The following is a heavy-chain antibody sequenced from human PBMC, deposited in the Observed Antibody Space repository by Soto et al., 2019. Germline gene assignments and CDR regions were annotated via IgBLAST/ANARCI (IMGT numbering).Heavy chain of an antibody. J-gene: IGHJ4*02. Sequence: SVKVSCKASGGTFSNYVVNWVRQAPGQGLEWMGRIIPISGAENYAQKFQGRVTITADKSTSTPYMELSSLRSEDTAVYYCARDMTRTVVPYFDFWGQGTLVTVSS. D-gene: IGHD1-7*01. CDR3: ARDMTRTVVPYFDF. V-gene: IGHV1-69*06. CDR2: IIPISGAE. CDR1: GGTFSNYV.